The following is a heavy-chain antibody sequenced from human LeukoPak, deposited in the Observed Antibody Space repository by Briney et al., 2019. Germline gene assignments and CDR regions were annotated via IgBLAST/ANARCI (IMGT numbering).Heavy chain of an antibody. Sequence: GESLKISCKGSGYSFSNYWIAWVRRMPGKGLEWMGIIFPADSDTRYSPSLQGQVTISVDKSINTAYLQWSSLKASDSAMYYCARPPGVGATSFDCWGQGTLVTVSS. CDR2: IFPADSDT. J-gene: IGHJ4*02. V-gene: IGHV5-51*01. CDR1: GYSFSNYW. D-gene: IGHD1-26*01. CDR3: ARPPGVGATSFDC.